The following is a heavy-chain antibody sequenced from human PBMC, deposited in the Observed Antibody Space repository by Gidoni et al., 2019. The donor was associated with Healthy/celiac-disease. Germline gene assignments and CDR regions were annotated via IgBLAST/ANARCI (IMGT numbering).Heavy chain of an antibody. D-gene: IGHD3-22*01. CDR1: GYSFTSYW. CDR3: ARLVYDSSGYDY. Sequence: EVQLVQSGAEGNKPGEARKSSCKGSGYSFTSYWIGWVRQMPWKGLEWKGIIYLGDSDTRYSPSFQGQVTISADKSISTAYLQWSSLKASDTAMYYCARLVYDSSGYDYWGQGTLVTVSS. CDR2: IYLGDSDT. J-gene: IGHJ4*02. V-gene: IGHV5-51*03.